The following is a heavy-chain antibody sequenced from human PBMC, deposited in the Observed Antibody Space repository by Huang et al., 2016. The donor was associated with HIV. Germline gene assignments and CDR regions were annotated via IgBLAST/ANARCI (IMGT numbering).Heavy chain of an antibody. CDR2: INHREST. Sequence: QVQLQQWGAGLLRPSETLSLTCAVYGGSFSGYYGTWIRQPPGKGLEWIGEINHRESTNYNPSLKSRVTISVDTSRNQFSLTLTSVTAADTAVYYCARGRGGYYYYYMDVWGKGTTVTVSS. J-gene: IGHJ6*03. V-gene: IGHV4-34*01. CDR3: ARGRGGYYYYYMDV. CDR1: GGSFSGYY.